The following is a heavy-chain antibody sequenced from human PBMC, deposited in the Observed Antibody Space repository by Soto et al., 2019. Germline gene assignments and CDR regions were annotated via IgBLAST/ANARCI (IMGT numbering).Heavy chain of an antibody. D-gene: IGHD3-10*01. Sequence: SVKVSCKASGGTFSSYGISWVRQAPGQGLEWMGGTIPNFGTAHDALKFQGRVTISADESTSTAYMELSSLRYEDTAVYYCATLAPYVLLWFGALDYWGQGTLVTVSS. J-gene: IGHJ4*02. CDR2: TIPNFGTA. CDR3: ATLAPYVLLWFGALDY. V-gene: IGHV1-69*13. CDR1: GGTFSSYG.